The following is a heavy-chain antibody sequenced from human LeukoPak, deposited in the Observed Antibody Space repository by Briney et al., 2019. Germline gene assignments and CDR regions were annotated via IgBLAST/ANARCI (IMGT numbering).Heavy chain of an antibody. V-gene: IGHV3-21*01. CDR1: GFTFSSYS. CDR3: SRDDSPAFSAPGY. J-gene: IGHJ4*02. Sequence: PGGSLRLSCAASGFTFSSYSMNWVRQAPGQGLEWFSCISSSSSYIYYAESVKGRFTISRDNAKNSLYLQMNSVRAEDTAVYYCSRDDSPAFSAPGYWGQGTLVTVSS. CDR2: ISSSSSYI. D-gene: IGHD2-2*01.